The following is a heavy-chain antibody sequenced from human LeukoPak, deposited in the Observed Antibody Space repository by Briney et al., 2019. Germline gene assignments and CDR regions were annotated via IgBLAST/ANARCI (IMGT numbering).Heavy chain of an antibody. D-gene: IGHD3-3*01. J-gene: IGHJ4*02. CDR1: GFTFSSYA. Sequence: GGSLRLSCAASGFTFSSYAMSWVRQAPGKGLEWVSAISGSGGSTYYADSVKGRFTISRDNSKNTLYLQMNSLRAEDTAVYYCAKGVKIFGVVIALDYWGQGTLVTASS. CDR3: AKGVKIFGVVIALDY. V-gene: IGHV3-23*01. CDR2: ISGSGGST.